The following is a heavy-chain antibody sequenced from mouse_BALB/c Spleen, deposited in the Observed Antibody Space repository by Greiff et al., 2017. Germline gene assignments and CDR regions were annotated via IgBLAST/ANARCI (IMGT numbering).Heavy chain of an antibody. D-gene: IGHD1-1*01. Sequence: QVHVKQSGAELARPGASVKMSCKASGYTFTSYTMHWVKQRPGQGLEWIGYINPSSGYTNYNQKFKDKATLTADKSSSTAYMQLSSLTSEDSAVYYCARSTVVARYYAMDYWGQGTSVTVSS. V-gene: IGHV1-4*01. CDR3: ARSTVVARYYAMDY. CDR2: INPSSGYT. J-gene: IGHJ4*01. CDR1: GYTFTSYT.